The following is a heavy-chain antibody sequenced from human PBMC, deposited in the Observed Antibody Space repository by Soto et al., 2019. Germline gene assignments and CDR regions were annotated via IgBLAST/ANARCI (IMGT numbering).Heavy chain of an antibody. V-gene: IGHV5-51*01. Sequence: PGESLKISCKGSGYTFTSHWIGWVRQMPGKGLEWMGIIYPGDSDTRYSPSFQGQVIISADKSITTAYLQWSSLKASDTAMYYCARVGLVGDTSLSNDWFGPWGQGTLVTVSS. CDR1: GYTFTSHW. J-gene: IGHJ5*02. CDR3: ARVGLVGDTSLSNDWFGP. CDR2: IYPGDSDT. D-gene: IGHD1-26*01.